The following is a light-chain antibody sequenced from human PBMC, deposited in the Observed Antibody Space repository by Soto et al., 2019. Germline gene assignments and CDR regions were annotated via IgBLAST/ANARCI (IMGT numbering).Light chain of an antibody. J-gene: IGLJ1*01. V-gene: IGLV2-8*01. CDR2: EVS. CDR1: SSDVGAYNY. Sequence: QSVLTQPPSASGSPGQSVTISCTGTSSDVGAYNYVSWYQQLPGKAPKLIIYEVSKRPSGVPDRSSGSKSGTSASLAISGLQSEDEADYYCAAWDDSLNGYVFGTGTKVTVL. CDR3: AAWDDSLNGYV.